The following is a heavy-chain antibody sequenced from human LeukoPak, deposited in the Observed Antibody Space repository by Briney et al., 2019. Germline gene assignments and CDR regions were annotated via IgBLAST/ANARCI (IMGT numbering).Heavy chain of an antibody. CDR3: ARGLGVVAASDNCFDP. CDR2: ISGSGGST. J-gene: IGHJ5*02. D-gene: IGHD2-15*01. CDR1: GFTFSSYG. V-gene: IGHV3-23*01. Sequence: GGSLRLSCAASGFTFSSYGMSWVRQAPGKGLEWVSAISGSGGSTYYADSVKGRFTISRDNSKNTLYLQMNSLRVEDTAVYYCARGLGVVAASDNCFDPWGQGTLVIVSS.